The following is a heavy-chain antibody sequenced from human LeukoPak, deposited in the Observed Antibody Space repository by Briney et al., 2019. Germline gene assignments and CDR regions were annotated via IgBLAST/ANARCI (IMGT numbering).Heavy chain of an antibody. CDR2: ISYDGSNK. CDR3: ARGPEGVPYSLFDY. J-gene: IGHJ4*02. CDR1: GFTFSSYA. D-gene: IGHD2-15*01. V-gene: IGHV3-30-3*01. Sequence: GGSLRLSCAASGFTFSSYAMHWVRQAPGKGLEWVAVISYDGSNKYYADSVKGRFTISRDNSKNTLYLQMNSLRSEDTAVYYCARGPEGVPYSLFDYWGQGTLVTVSS.